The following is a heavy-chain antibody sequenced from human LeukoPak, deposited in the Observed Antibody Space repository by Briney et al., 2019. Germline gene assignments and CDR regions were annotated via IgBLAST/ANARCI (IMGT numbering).Heavy chain of an antibody. D-gene: IGHD6-13*01. Sequence: ASVKVSCKASGGTFSSYAISWVRQAPGQGLEWMGGIIPIFGTANYAQKFQGRVTITTDESTSTAYMELSSLRSEDTAVYYCARGIRPAAYAFDIWGQGTMVTVSS. J-gene: IGHJ3*02. V-gene: IGHV1-69*05. CDR1: GGTFSSYA. CDR3: ARGIRPAAYAFDI. CDR2: IIPIFGTA.